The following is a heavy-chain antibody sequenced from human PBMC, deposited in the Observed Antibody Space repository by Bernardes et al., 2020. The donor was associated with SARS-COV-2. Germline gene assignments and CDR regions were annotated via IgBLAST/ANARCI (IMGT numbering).Heavy chain of an antibody. CDR3: AVFCRGGNCPDH. V-gene: IGHV4-59*01. CDR1: GGSIRSYY. CDR2: VHYIGST. Sequence: SETLSLTCTVSGGSIRSYYCSWIRQPPGKGLEWVGNVHYIGSTNDYSSLRSRLSMSLDTSNNEVYLRLRSVNAADTAVDYCAVFCRGGNCPDHWGQGTMVTVSS. J-gene: IGHJ4*01. D-gene: IGHD2-15*01.